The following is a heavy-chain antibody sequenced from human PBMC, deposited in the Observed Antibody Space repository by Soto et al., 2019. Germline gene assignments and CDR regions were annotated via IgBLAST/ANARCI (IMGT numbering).Heavy chain of an antibody. CDR3: ARDMCSGGSCSADY. V-gene: IGHV3-33*01. D-gene: IGHD2-15*01. CDR2: IWYDGSNK. CDR1: GFTFSSYG. Sequence: GGSLRLSCAASGFTFSSYGMHWVRQAPGKGLEWVAVIWYDGSNKYYADSVKGRFTISRDNSKNTLYLQMNSLRAEDTAVYYCARDMCSGGSCSADYWGQGTLVTVSS. J-gene: IGHJ4*02.